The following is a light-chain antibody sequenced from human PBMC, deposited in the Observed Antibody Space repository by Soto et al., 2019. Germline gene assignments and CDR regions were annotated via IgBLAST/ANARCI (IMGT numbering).Light chain of an antibody. CDR2: EVS. V-gene: IGLV2-8*01. J-gene: IGLJ2*01. CDR3: SSYAGSNKV. Sequence: QSALTQPPSASGSPGQSVAISCTGTSSDVGGYNYVSWYQQHPGKAPKLIIYEVSQRPSGVPDRFSGSKSGNTASLTVYGLQAEDEADYYCSSYAGSNKVFGGGTKLIVL. CDR1: SSDVGGYNY.